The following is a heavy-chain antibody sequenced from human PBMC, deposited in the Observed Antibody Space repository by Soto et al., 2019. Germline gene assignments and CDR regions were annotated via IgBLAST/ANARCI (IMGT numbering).Heavy chain of an antibody. V-gene: IGHV4-30-4*01. D-gene: IGHD3-22*01. CDR2: IYYSGST. J-gene: IGHJ4*02. Sequence: SETLSLTCTVSGGSISSGDYYWSWIRQPPGKGLEWIGYIYYSGSTYYNPSLKSRVTISVDTSKNQFSLKLSSVTAADTAVYYCARKDPNYYDSSGYSPYFDYWGQGTLVTVSS. CDR3: ARKDPNYYDSSGYSPYFDY. CDR1: GGSISSGDYY.